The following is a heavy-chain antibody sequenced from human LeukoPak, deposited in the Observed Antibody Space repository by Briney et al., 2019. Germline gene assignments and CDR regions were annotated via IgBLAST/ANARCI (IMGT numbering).Heavy chain of an antibody. V-gene: IGHV4-38-2*02. CDR3: ARAPASTVGFDY. J-gene: IGHJ4*02. CDR1: GYSISRGYY. D-gene: IGHD4-11*01. Sequence: SETLSLTCTVYGYSISRGYYWGWIRQPPGKGLEWFGRIYHSGSTYYNPSLKSRVTISVDTSKNQFSLKLSSVTAADTAVYYCARAPASTVGFDYWGQGTLVTVSS. CDR2: IYHSGST.